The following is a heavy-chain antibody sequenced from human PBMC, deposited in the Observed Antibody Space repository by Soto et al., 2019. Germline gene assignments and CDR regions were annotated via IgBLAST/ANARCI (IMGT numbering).Heavy chain of an antibody. Sequence: SVKVSCKASGYTFTTFGMSWVRQAPGQGLEWMGGIIPIFGTANYAQKFQGRVTITADESTSTAYMELSSLRSEDTAVYFCARYPRLDCWGQGTLVTVSS. CDR2: IIPIFGTA. CDR3: ARYPRLDC. J-gene: IGHJ4*02. CDR1: GYTFTTFG. V-gene: IGHV1-69*13.